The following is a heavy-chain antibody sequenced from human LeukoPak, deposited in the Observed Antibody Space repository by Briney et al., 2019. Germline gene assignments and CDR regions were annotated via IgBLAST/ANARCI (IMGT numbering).Heavy chain of an antibody. D-gene: IGHD4-17*01. V-gene: IGHV1-18*01. CDR1: GYTFTSYG. CDR2: ISAYNGNT. Sequence: ASVKVSCKASGYTFTSYGISWVRQAPGQGLEWMGWISAYNGNTNYAQKLQGRVTMTTDTSTSTAYMELRSLRSDDTAVYYCARIKPYGDYTSPPPDYGAQEPLVTVP. CDR3: ARIKPYGDYTSPPPDY. J-gene: IGHJ4*02.